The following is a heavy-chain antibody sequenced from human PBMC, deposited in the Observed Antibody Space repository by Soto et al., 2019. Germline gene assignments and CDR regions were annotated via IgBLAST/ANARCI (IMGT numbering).Heavy chain of an antibody. CDR3: AKGRGGSGSLTPRVDF. D-gene: IGHD3-10*01. V-gene: IGHV3-23*01. CDR1: GFTFNNYA. Sequence: EVQLLESGGGLVQPGGSLSISCAASGFTFNNYAMTWVRQAPGKGLEWVSAISGGGDTTSYADSVKGRFTVSRDGSKNTLYLQMSSLRAEDTALYYCAKGRGGSGSLTPRVDFWGQGTLVTVSP. CDR2: ISGGGDTT. J-gene: IGHJ4*02.